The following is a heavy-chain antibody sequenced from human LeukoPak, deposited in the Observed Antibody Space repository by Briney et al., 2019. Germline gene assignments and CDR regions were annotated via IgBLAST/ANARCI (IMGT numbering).Heavy chain of an antibody. V-gene: IGHV1-18*01. Sequence: ASVKVSCKASGYTFTSYGISWVRQAPGQGLEWRGWISAYNGNTNYAQKLQGRVTMTTDTSTSTAYMELRSLRSDDTAVYYCARENNYYDSSGFKRGAFDIWGQGTMVTVSS. CDR1: GYTFTSYG. CDR3: ARENNYYDSSGFKRGAFDI. CDR2: ISAYNGNT. D-gene: IGHD3-22*01. J-gene: IGHJ3*02.